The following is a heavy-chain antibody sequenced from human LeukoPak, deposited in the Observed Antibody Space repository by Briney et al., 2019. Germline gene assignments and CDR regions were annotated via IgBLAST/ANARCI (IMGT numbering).Heavy chain of an antibody. D-gene: IGHD2-2*02. CDR3: ARGRYCSSTSCYRDYNWFDP. CDR1: GYTFTCYD. J-gene: IGHJ5*02. V-gene: IGHV1-8*01. Sequence: ASVKVSCKASGYTFTCYDINWVRQATGQGLEWMGWMNPNSGNTGYAQKFQGRVTMTRNTSISTAYMELSSLRSEDTAVYYCARGRYCSSTSCYRDYNWFDPWGQGTLVTVSS. CDR2: MNPNSGNT.